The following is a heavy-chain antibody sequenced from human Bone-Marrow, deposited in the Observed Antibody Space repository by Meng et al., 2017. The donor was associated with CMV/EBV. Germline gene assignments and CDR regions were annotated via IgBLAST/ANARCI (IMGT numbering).Heavy chain of an antibody. CDR2: LYYLGNT. Sequence: DSLSTNSYFWGWVRQPPGKGLEWIGSLYYLGNTYCNPSLKSRVTISGDTSKNQFSLRLSSVTAADTAVYYCARIRVPASTQNYFDPWGQGTLVTVSS. D-gene: IGHD2-2*01. CDR3: ARIRVPASTQNYFDP. J-gene: IGHJ5*02. V-gene: IGHV4-39*07. CDR1: DSLSTNSYF.